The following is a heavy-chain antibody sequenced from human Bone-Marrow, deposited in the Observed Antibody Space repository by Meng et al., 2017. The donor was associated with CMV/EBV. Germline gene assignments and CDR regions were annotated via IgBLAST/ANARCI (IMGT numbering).Heavy chain of an antibody. CDR3: ARPYCSSTSCYGQNWFDP. CDR1: GYSISSGYY. D-gene: IGHD2-2*01. J-gene: IGHJ5*02. V-gene: IGHV4-38-2*02. Sequence: SETLSLTCTVSGYSISSGYYWGWVRQPPGKGLEWIGSIYHGGSTYYKPSLKSRVTISIDTSRDQFSLKLTSVTAADTAVYYCARPYCSSTSCYGQNWFDPWGQGTLVTVSS. CDR2: IYHGGST.